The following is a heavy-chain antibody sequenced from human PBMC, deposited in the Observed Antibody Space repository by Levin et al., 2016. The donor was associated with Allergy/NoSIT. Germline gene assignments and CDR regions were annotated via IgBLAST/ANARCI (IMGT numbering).Heavy chain of an antibody. CDR3: ATGGSSVPGRPNFYSYNGLEV. D-gene: IGHD2-2*01. V-gene: IGHV4-4*07. Sequence: SETLSLTCSVSNDSISSYYWNWIRQPAGKGLEWIGRVFISGSTNYNPSLNSRVTMSIDTSKNQVSLNLRSVTAADTAVYYCATGGSSVPGRPNFYSYNGLEVWGQGITVTVSS. CDR2: VFISGST. CDR1: NDSISSYY. J-gene: IGHJ6*02.